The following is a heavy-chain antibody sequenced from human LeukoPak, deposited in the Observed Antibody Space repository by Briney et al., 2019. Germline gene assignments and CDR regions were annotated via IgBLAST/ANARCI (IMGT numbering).Heavy chain of an antibody. CDR2: MNPNSGNT. CDR1: GYTFTSYD. CDR3: AREDSSSSQYYYYYYGMDV. V-gene: IGHV1-8*01. Sequence: ASVKVSCKASGYTFTSYDINWVRQATGQGLEWMGWMNPNSGNTGYAQKFQGRVTMTRNTSISTAYMELSSLRSEDTAVYYCAREDSSSSQYYYYYYGMDVWGQGTTVTVSS. D-gene: IGHD6-6*01. J-gene: IGHJ6*02.